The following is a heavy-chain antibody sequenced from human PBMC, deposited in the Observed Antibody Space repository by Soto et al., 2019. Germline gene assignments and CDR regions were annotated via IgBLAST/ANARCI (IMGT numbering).Heavy chain of an antibody. CDR3: ARERGEPYCSGGSCYGYYYYGMDV. J-gene: IGHJ6*02. D-gene: IGHD2-15*01. CDR1: GGTFSSYA. CDR2: IIPIFGTA. Sequence: QVQLVQSGAEVKKPGSSVKVSCKASGGTFSSYAISWVRQAPGQGLEWMGGIIPIFGTANYAQKFRGRVTITADKSTSTAYRELSSLRSEDTAVDYCARERGEPYCSGGSCYGYYYYGMDVWGQGTTVTVSS. V-gene: IGHV1-69*06.